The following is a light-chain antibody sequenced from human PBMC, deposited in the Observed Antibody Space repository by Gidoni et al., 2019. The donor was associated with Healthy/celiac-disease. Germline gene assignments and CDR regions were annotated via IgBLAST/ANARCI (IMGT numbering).Light chain of an antibody. CDR1: QSISSW. CDR3: QQYSSYPWT. V-gene: IGKV1-5*03. CDR2: KAS. Sequence: DIQMTPSPSTLSASVGDRVTITCRASQSISSWLAWYQQKPGKAPKLLIYKASSLESGVPSRFSGSGSGTEFTLSISSLQPDDFANYYCQQYSSYPWTFGQGTKVEIK. J-gene: IGKJ1*01.